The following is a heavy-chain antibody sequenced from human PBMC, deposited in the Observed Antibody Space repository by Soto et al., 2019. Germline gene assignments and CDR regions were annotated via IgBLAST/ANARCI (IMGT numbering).Heavy chain of an antibody. V-gene: IGHV1-3*01. J-gene: IGHJ4*02. D-gene: IGHD3-3*01. CDR1: GYTFTSYA. Sequence: ASVKVSCKASGYTFTSYAMHWVLQAPGQRLEWMGWINAGNGNTKYSQKFQGRVTITRDTSASTAYMELSSLRSEDTAVYYCARDSAVYDFWSGYSNRVFDYWGQGTLVTVSS. CDR3: ARDSAVYDFWSGYSNRVFDY. CDR2: INAGNGNT.